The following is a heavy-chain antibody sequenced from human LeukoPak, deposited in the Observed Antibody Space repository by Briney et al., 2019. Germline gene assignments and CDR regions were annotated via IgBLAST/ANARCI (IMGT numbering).Heavy chain of an antibody. V-gene: IGHV4-59*11. Sequence: SETLSLTCTVSGGSISGHYWSWIRQSPGKGLEWIGYIYYSGSTNYNPSLKSRVTISVDTSKNQFSLKLSSVTAADTAVYYCARGDWNYEGYFDYWGQGTLVTVSS. J-gene: IGHJ4*02. CDR3: ARGDWNYEGYFDY. D-gene: IGHD1-7*01. CDR2: IYYSGST. CDR1: GGSISGHY.